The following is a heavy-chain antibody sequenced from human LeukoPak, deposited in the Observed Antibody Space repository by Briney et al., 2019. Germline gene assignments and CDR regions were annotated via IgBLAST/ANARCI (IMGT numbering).Heavy chain of an antibody. J-gene: IGHJ4*02. CDR1: GFTFGNSV. V-gene: IGHV3-23*01. CDR2: ISASGDYT. CDR3: ATLGVRADRRGIDY. D-gene: IGHD3-16*01. Sequence: SGGSLRLSYAASGFTFGNSVMYWVRQAPGKGLEWVSAISASGDYTSYAVSVRGRFTISRDNSKDTLYLQMNALRAEDTAMYYCATLGVRADRRGIDYWGQGTLVTGSS.